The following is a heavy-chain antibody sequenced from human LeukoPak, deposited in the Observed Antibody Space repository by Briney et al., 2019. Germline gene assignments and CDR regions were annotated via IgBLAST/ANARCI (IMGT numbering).Heavy chain of an antibody. J-gene: IGHJ4*02. CDR3: ASLTMIVVP. V-gene: IGHV4-34*01. CDR2: INHSGST. D-gene: IGHD3-22*01. Sequence: GSLRLSCAASGFTFSSYWMSWVRQPPGKGLEWIGEINHSGSTNYNPSLKSRVTISVDTSKNQFSLKLNSVTAADTAVYYCASLTMIVVPWGQGTLVTVSS. CDR1: GFTFSSYW.